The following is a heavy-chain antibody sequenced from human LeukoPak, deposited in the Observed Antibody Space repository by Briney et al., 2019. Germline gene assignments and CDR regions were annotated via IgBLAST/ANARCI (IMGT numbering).Heavy chain of an antibody. V-gene: IGHV1-8*01. D-gene: IGHD4-17*01. CDR1: GYTFTRYD. CDR3: ARGLGDYEYYYYYMDV. Sequence: ASVKVSCKASGYTFTRYDINWVRQAAGQGGEGMGWMNPNSGNTGYAQKFQGRVTMTRNTSISTAYMELSSLRSEDTAVYYCARGLGDYEYYYYYMDVWGKGTTVTVSS. CDR2: MNPNSGNT. J-gene: IGHJ6*03.